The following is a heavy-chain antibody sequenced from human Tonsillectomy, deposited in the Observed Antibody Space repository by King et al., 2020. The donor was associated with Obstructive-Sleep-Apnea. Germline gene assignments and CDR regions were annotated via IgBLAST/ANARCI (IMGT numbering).Heavy chain of an antibody. J-gene: IGHJ4*02. CDR2: IRYDGSNK. CDR1: GFTFSSYG. D-gene: IGHD3-22*01. V-gene: IGHV3-30*02. CDR3: AKDGDYYDSSGYYRFDY. Sequence: VQLVESGGGVVHPGRSLRLSCAASGFTFSSYGMHWVRQAPGKGLEWVAFIRYDGSNKYYADSVKGRFTISRDNSKNTLYLQMNSLRAEDTAVYYCAKDGDYYDSSGYYRFDYWGQGTLVTVSS.